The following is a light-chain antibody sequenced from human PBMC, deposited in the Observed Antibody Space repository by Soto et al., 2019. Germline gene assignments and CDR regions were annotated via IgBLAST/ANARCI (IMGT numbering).Light chain of an antibody. Sequence: DIQMTQSPSTLSASVGDRVTITCRASQSISSWLAWYQQKQGKAPKLLIYKASSLESGVPSRFGGSGSGTEFTLTISSLQPDDFATYYCQQYNSYWVTFGQGTKLEIK. CDR3: QQYNSYWVT. J-gene: IGKJ2*01. CDR2: KAS. V-gene: IGKV1-5*03. CDR1: QSISSW.